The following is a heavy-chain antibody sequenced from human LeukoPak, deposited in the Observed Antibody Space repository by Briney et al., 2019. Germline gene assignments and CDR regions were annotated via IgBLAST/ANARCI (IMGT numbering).Heavy chain of an antibody. CDR3: ARFGELLSAFDY. V-gene: IGHV4-30-4*01. CDR1: GGSISSGDYY. CDR2: IYYSGST. J-gene: IGHJ4*02. D-gene: IGHD3-10*01. Sequence: SQTLSLTCTVSGGSISSGDYYWSWIRQPPGKGLEWIGYIYYSGSTYYNPSLKSRVTISVDTSKTQFSMKLSSVPAADTAVYYCARFGELLSAFDYWGQGTLVTVSS.